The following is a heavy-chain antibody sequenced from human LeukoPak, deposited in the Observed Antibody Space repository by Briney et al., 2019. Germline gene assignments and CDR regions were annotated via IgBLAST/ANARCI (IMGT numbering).Heavy chain of an antibody. D-gene: IGHD4-17*01. CDR2: IIPIFGTA. CDR1: GGTFISYA. J-gene: IGHJ4*02. Sequence: GASVKVSCKASGGTFISYAISWVRQAPGQGLEWMGGIIPIFGTANYAQKFQGRVTITADESTSTAYMELSSLRSEDTAVYYCASTNDYGDYPNPFDYWDQGTLVTVSS. CDR3: ASTNDYGDYPNPFDY. V-gene: IGHV1-69*13.